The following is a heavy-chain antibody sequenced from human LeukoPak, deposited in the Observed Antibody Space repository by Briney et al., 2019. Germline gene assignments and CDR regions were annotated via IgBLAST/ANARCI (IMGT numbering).Heavy chain of an antibody. D-gene: IGHD4-17*01. V-gene: IGHV1-18*01. CDR3: ARVYGDYGRGVSGFDY. Sequence: ASVKVSCKASGYTFTSYGISWVRQAPGQGLEWMGWISAYNGNTNYAQKLQGRVTMTTDTSTSTAYMELRSLRFDDTAVYYCARVYGDYGRGVSGFDYWGQGTLVTVSS. CDR1: GYTFTSYG. J-gene: IGHJ4*02. CDR2: ISAYNGNT.